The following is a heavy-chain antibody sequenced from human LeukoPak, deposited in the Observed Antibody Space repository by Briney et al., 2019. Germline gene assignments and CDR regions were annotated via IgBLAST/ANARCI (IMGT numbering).Heavy chain of an antibody. Sequence: GAPVKVSCKASGYTFTAYYLHWVRQAPGQGLEWMGWMNPNSGDTNYAQKLQGRVTMTRDTSITTAYMELSGLTSDDTAMYYCARDRMGDCATTSCYLAYWGQGALVTVSS. CDR3: ARDRMGDCATTSCYLAY. CDR1: GYTFTAYY. J-gene: IGHJ4*02. V-gene: IGHV1-2*02. CDR2: MNPNSGDT. D-gene: IGHD2-2*01.